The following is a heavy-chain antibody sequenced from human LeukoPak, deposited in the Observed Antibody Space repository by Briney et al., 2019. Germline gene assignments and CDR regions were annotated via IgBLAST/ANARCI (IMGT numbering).Heavy chain of an antibody. CDR2: ISGSGGST. CDR1: GFTFSSYA. D-gene: IGHD2-2*01. CDR3: AKDRRYCSSTSCTTGRAYYGMDV. J-gene: IGHJ6*02. V-gene: IGHV3-23*01. Sequence: GGSPRLSCAASGFTFSSYAMSWVRQAPGKGLEWVSAISGSGGSTYYADSVKGRFTISRDNSKNTLYLQMNSLRAEDTAVYYCAKDRRYCSSTSCTTGRAYYGMDVWGQGTTVTVSS.